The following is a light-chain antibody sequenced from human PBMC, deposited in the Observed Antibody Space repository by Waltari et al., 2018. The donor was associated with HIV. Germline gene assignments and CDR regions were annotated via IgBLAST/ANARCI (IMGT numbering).Light chain of an antibody. CDR3: QQYDSTPRT. Sequence: DIVMTQSPDSLAVSLGERAPISCKSSQKILFSSTNKNYLSWYQQRPGQPPRLLIYWASTRKSGVPKLFTGSGSGTNYSHTITRLQTNALGLYFSQQYDSTPRTFSQRTKVELK. CDR2: WAS. J-gene: IGKJ1*01. V-gene: IGKV4-1*01. CDR1: QKILFSSTNKNY.